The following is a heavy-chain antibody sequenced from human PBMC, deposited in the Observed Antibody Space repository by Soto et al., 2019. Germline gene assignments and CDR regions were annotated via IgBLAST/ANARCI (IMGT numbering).Heavy chain of an antibody. Sequence: ASVKVSCKASGYTFIKYGIAWVRQAPGQGLEWMGWISPYNDNTIYAQKFQGRVTMTADRSTRTVYLDLRSLRSDDTAVYYCAEWWFGEFLYYFDYCAQRTLVTGSA. CDR2: ISPYNDNT. V-gene: IGHV1-18*01. J-gene: IGHJ4*02. CDR1: GYTFIKYG. D-gene: IGHD3-10*01. CDR3: AEWWFGEFLYYFDY.